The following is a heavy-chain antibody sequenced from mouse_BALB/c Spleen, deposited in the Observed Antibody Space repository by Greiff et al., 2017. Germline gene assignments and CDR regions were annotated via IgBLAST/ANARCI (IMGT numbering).Heavy chain of an antibody. CDR3: ARWFLDY. CDR1: GYAFTNYL. CDR2: INPGSGGT. J-gene: IGHJ2*01. V-gene: IGHV1-54*03. D-gene: IGHD2-2*01. Sequence: VQLQQSGAELVRPGTSVKVSCKASGYAFTNYLIEWVKQRPGQGLEWIGVINPGSGGTNYNEKFKGKATLTADKSSSTAYMQLSSLTSDDSAVYFCARWFLDYWGQGTTLTVSS.